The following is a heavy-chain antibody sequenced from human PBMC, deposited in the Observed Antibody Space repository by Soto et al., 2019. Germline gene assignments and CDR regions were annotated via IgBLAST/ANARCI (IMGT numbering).Heavy chain of an antibody. CDR2: LYRGGVA. Sequence: PGGSLTLSCAASGFIVRDNFMIWVRRAPRKGLEWVSALYRGGVAYYADAAQGRFIVSRDNPENTLYLQMTSLGADDSVIYYCARALVEVPAHPRLDAFELCGSGTVLTVS. CDR3: ARALVEVPAHPRLDAFEL. V-gene: IGHV3-53*01. D-gene: IGHD2-2*01. CDR1: GFIVRDNF. J-gene: IGHJ3*01.